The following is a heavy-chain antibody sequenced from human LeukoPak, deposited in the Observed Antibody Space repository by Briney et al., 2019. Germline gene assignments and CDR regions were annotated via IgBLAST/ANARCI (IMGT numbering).Heavy chain of an antibody. CDR1: GFTFSNFG. CDR3: ARDKYGYNTPIDY. J-gene: IGHJ4*02. V-gene: IGHV3-30-3*01. CDR2: ISYDGSNK. D-gene: IGHD5-24*01. Sequence: GSLRLSCAADGFTFSNFGMYWVRQAPGKGLEWVAVISYDGSNKFHADSVKGRFTISRDNSKNTLYLQMNSLRLDDTAVYYCARDKYGYNTPIDYWGQGTLVTVSS.